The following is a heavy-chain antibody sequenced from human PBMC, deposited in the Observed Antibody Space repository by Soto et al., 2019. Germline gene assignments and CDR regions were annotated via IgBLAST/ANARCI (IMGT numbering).Heavy chain of an antibody. V-gene: IGHV3-30*18. Sequence: QVQLVESGGGVVQPGRSLRLSCAASGFTFSSYGMHWVRQAPGKGLEWVAVISYDGSNKYYADSVKGRFTISRDNSKNTLYLQMNSLRAEDTAVYYCAKDDGYSSSSSSDYWGQGTLVTVSS. D-gene: IGHD6-6*01. J-gene: IGHJ4*02. CDR2: ISYDGSNK. CDR1: GFTFSSYG. CDR3: AKDDGYSSSSSSDY.